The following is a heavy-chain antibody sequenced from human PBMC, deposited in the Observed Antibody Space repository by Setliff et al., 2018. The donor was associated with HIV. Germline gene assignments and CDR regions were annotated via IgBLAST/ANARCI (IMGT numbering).Heavy chain of an antibody. D-gene: IGHD3-10*01. CDR3: ARGFYSHRVKDAFDL. CDR1: GGSLSGYY. CDR2: ISHSGGT. Sequence: PSETLSLTCAVFGGSLSGYYWNWIRQSPGKGLEWIGKISHSGGTNYNPSLRSRLTMSMDTPKNQVSLKLNSVTAADVGMYYCARGFYSHRVKDAFDLWGPGTMVTVSS. V-gene: IGHV4-34*01. J-gene: IGHJ3*01.